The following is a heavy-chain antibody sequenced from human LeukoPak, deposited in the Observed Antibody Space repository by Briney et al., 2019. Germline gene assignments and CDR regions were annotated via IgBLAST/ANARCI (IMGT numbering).Heavy chain of an antibody. CDR3: AKDLADYVWGSRYYYYYGMDV. V-gene: IGHV3-30*18. J-gene: IGHJ6*04. Sequence: GRSLRLSCAASGFTFSSYGMHWVRQAPGKGLEWVAVISYDGSNKYYADSVKSRFTISRDNSKNTLYLQMNSLRAEDTAVYYCAKDLADYVWGSRYYYYYGMDVWGKGTTVTVSS. CDR1: GFTFSSYG. CDR2: ISYDGSNK. D-gene: IGHD3-16*01.